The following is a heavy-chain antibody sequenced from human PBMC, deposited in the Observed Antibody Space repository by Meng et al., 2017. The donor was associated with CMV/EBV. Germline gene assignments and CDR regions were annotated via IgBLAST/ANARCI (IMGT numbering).Heavy chain of an antibody. CDR3: ARVRGNIAEGGGPNQWGYYYGMDV. D-gene: IGHD6-13*01. CDR2: INPSGGST. V-gene: IGHV1-46*01. CDR1: GYIFISYY. J-gene: IGHJ6*02. Sequence: ASVQVSCKASGYIFISYYLHWVRQAPGQGLEWLGRINPSGGSTSYAQKVQGRVTMTRDTSTSTVYMELSSLRSEDTAVYYWARVRGNIAEGGGPNQWGYYYGMDVWGQGTTVTVSS.